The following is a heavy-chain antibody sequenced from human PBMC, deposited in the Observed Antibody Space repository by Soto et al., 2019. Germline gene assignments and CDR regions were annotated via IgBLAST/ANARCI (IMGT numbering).Heavy chain of an antibody. CDR3: ARDRGLEYYDFWSRAQKWFDP. Sequence: GGFLRLSCAASGFTFSSYWMHWVRQAPGKGLVWVSRINSDGSSTSYADSVKGRFTISRDNAKNTLYLQMNSLRAEDTAVYYCARDRGLEYYDFWSRAQKWFDPWGQGTLVTVSS. J-gene: IGHJ5*02. CDR2: INSDGSST. V-gene: IGHV3-74*01. D-gene: IGHD3-3*01. CDR1: GFTFSSYW.